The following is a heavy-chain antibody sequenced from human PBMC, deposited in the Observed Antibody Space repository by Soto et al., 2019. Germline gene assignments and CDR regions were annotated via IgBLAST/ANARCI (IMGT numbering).Heavy chain of an antibody. V-gene: IGHV3-48*03. CDR1: GFTFSSYE. J-gene: IGHJ4*02. CDR3: ARDLEIVVVPALDY. D-gene: IGHD3-22*01. CDR2: ISSSGSTI. Sequence: LRLSCAASGFTFSSYEMNWVRQAPGKGLEWVSYISSSGSTIYYADSVKGRFTISRDNAKNSLYLQMNSLRAEDTAVYYCARDLEIVVVPALDYWGQGTLVTV.